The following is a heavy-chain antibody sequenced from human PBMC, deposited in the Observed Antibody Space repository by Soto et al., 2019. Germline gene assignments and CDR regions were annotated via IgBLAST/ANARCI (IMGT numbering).Heavy chain of an antibody. Sequence: SETLALTCTVSGGSIRSGHYYWSWSRQPPGKGLEWIGSVYYSGSTYYNPSLKSRVTISVDTSKNQFSLKLSSVTAADTAVYYCASVADCSGGSCYFSVDYWGQGTLVTVSS. CDR1: GGSIRSGHYY. D-gene: IGHD2-15*01. J-gene: IGHJ4*02. CDR2: VYYSGST. CDR3: ASVADCSGGSCYFSVDY. V-gene: IGHV4-30-4*01.